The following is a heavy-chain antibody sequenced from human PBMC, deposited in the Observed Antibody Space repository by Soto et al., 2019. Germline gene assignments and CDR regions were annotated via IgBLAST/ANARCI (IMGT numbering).Heavy chain of an antibody. V-gene: IGHV1-69*01. CDR1: GGTFRTYA. D-gene: IGHD4-17*01. J-gene: IGHJ4*02. CDR3: ATTRDYFLDC. CDR2: IIPIFGSA. Sequence: QVQLVQSGAEVKKPGSSVKVSCKASGGTFRTYAITWVRQAPGQGLEWMGGIIPIFGSAKYAQKFQDRVTLTADESTSTAYMELSSLRSEDTAVYYGATTRDYFLDCWGQGTLVPVSS.